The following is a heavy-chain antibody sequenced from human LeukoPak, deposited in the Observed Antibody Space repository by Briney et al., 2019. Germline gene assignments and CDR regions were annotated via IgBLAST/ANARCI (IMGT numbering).Heavy chain of an antibody. CDR3: ASFVTTVIGDAFDI. Sequence: PSETLSLTCTVSGGSISSSSYYWGWIRQPPGKGLEWIGSIYYSGSTYYNPSLKSRVTISVDTSKNQFSLKLSSVTAADTAVYYCASFVTTVIGDAFDIWGQGTMVTVSS. CDR2: IYYSGST. D-gene: IGHD4-17*01. V-gene: IGHV4-39*07. J-gene: IGHJ3*02. CDR1: GGSISSSSYY.